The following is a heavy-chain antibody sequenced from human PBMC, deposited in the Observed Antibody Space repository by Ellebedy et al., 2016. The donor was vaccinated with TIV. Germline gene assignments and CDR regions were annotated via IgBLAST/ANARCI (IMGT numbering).Heavy chain of an antibody. V-gene: IGHV3-48*02. D-gene: IGHD3-10*01. J-gene: IGHJ4*02. CDR2: ISRSGSTI. Sequence: GGSLRLXXAASGFIFSTYNMNWVRQAPGKGLEWVSYISRSGSTIYYADSVKGRFSISRDNAKDSLYLQMNSLRDEDTAVYYCARDFTTIRGVMNPFDYWGQGILVTVSS. CDR3: ARDFTTIRGVMNPFDY. CDR1: GFIFSTYN.